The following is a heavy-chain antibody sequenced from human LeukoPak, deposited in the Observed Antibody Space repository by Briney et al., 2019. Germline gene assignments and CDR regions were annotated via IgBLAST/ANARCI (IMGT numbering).Heavy chain of an antibody. V-gene: IGHV4-4*02. CDR2: IFHTGIA. CDR3: ARGGSGWSPFDY. CDR1: GGSISSSNW. Sequence: SETLSLTCAVSGGSISSSNWWSWVRQTPEKGLEWIGEIFHTGIANYNPSLESRVTISIDKSKNQFSLKVISVTAADTAVYYCARGGSGWSPFDYWGQGTWSPSPQ. J-gene: IGHJ4*02. D-gene: IGHD6-19*01.